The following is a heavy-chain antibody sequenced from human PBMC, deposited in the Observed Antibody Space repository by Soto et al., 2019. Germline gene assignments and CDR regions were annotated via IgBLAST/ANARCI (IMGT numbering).Heavy chain of an antibody. J-gene: IGHJ4*02. CDR1: GFTFSSYA. D-gene: IGHD5-12*01. CDR2: ISYDGSNK. CDR3: TRGPYDRGAFDF. V-gene: IGHV3-30-3*01. Sequence: GGSLRLSCAASGFTFSSYAIHWVRQAPDKGLEWVAVISYDGSNKYYADSVKGRFTISRDNSKNRLYLRVNSLTAEDTAVYYCTRGPYDRGAFDFWGQGTQVTVSS.